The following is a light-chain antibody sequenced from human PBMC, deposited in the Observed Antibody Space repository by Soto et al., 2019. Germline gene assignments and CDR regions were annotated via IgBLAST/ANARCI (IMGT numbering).Light chain of an antibody. CDR1: SSDIGAYAS. V-gene: IGLV2-14*03. CDR3: SSSTSSSTDV. J-gene: IGLJ1*01. CDR2: SVS. Sequence: QSALTQPASVSGSPGQSITISCTGTSSDIGAYASVSWYQQHPDKAPKLIIYSVSHRSSGVSDRFSGSKSGNTASLTISGLHTEDEDDYYCSSSTSSSTDVVGTGTKVTVL.